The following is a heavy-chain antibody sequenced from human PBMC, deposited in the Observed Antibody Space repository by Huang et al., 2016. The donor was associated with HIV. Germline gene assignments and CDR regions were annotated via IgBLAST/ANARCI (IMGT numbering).Heavy chain of an antibody. D-gene: IGHD1-7*01. J-gene: IGHJ6*02. CDR2: IRQDESEK. CDR1: W. Sequence: WMRWVRQPPGKGLEWVANIRQDESEKYYVDSVKGRFNISRDNAKKVVFLEMNNVRVEDTATYFCATKTAGMDIWGQGTTVTVS. V-gene: IGHV3-7*03. CDR3: ATKTAGMDI.